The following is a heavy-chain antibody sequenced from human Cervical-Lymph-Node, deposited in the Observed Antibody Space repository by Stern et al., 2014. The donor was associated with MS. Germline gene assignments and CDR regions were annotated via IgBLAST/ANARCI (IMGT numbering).Heavy chain of an antibody. D-gene: IGHD2/OR15-2a*01. CDR2: MNPNSGAT. CDR1: GYPFTSYD. V-gene: IGHV1-8*01. J-gene: IGHJ4*02. Sequence: VQLVESGAEVKKPGAAVKVSCKASGYPFTSYDINWLRQATGQGLEWMGWMNPNSGATGYTQKFRGRVTMTRDTSIDTAYMELSSLTSEDTAMYYCARGFCNSDSCNYFYWGQGTLVTVSS. CDR3: ARGFCNSDSCNYFY.